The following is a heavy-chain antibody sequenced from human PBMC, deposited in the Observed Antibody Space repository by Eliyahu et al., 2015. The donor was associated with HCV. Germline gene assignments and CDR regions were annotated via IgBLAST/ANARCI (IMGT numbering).Heavy chain of an antibody. CDR2: ISRNSGNV. CDR3: AKDLDSLVRGVVGGGFDP. Sequence: EVQLVESGGGLVQPGRSLRLSCAASGFXFDXFAXHWVRQAPGKGLEWVSGISRNSGNVGYADSVKGRFTISRDNAKNSLYLQMNSLRPEDTAFYYCAKDLDSLVRGVVGGGFDPWGQGTLVTVSS. CDR1: GFXFDXFA. V-gene: IGHV3-9*01. J-gene: IGHJ5*02. D-gene: IGHD3-10*01.